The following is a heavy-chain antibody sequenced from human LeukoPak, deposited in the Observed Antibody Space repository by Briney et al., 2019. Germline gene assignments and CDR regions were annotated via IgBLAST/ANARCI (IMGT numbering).Heavy chain of an antibody. CDR3: ARDPPLNSYYYDSSGYCDY. CDR2: ISAYNGNT. D-gene: IGHD3-22*01. V-gene: IGHV1-18*01. J-gene: IGHJ4*02. Sequence: GASVKVSCKASGYTFTSYGISWVRQAPGQGLEWMGWISAYNGNTNYAQKLQGRVTMTTDTSTSTAYMELRSLRSDDTAVYYCARDPPLNSYYYDSSGYCDYWGQGTLATVSS. CDR1: GYTFTSYG.